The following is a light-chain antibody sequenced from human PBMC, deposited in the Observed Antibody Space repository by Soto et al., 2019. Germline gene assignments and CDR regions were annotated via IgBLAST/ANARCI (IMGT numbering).Light chain of an antibody. Sequence: QSALPQPASVSGSPGPSITISCTGTSSDVGSYNVVSWYQQHPGKAPKLMIYEVTKRPSGVSNRFSGSKSGNTASLTISGLQGEDEAEYYCCSYVGSSTVVFGGGTELTVL. CDR2: EVT. CDR3: CSYVGSSTVV. CDR1: SSDVGSYNV. V-gene: IGLV2-23*02. J-gene: IGLJ2*01.